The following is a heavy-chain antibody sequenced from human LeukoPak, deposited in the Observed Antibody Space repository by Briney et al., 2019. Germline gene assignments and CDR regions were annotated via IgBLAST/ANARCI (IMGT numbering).Heavy chain of an antibody. D-gene: IGHD3-16*01. V-gene: IGHV3-74*01. CDR2: INTDTRGT. CDR3: ARAGAYHFDN. CDR1: GFTFSDYW. J-gene: IGHJ4*02. Sequence: GGSLRLSCAASGFTFSDYWMHWVRQAPGKGLVWVSIINTDTRGTYYADSVKGRFTISRDNAKNTLYLQMNSLRAEDSAVYYCARAGAYHFDNWGQGTLATVSS.